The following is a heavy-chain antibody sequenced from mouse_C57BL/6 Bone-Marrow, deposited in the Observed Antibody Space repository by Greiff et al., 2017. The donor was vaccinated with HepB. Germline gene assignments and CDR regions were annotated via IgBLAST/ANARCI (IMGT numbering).Heavy chain of an antibody. J-gene: IGHJ4*01. CDR1: GFSFNTYA. Sequence: EVKLQESGGGLVQPKGSLKLSCAASGFSFNTYAMNWVRQAPGKGLEWVARIRSKSNNYATYYADSVKDRFTISRDDSESMLYLQMNNLKTEDTAMYYCVRQRIYYAMDYWGQGTSVTVSS. CDR3: VRQRIYYAMDY. CDR2: IRSKSNNYAT. V-gene: IGHV10-1*01.